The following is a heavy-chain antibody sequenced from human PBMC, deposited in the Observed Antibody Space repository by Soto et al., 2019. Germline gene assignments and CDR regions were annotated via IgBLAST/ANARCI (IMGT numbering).Heavy chain of an antibody. CDR1: GASITGTSY. J-gene: IGHJ4*01. Sequence: PSETLSLTCTVSGASITGTSYWSWIRQPAGKGLEWIGRFSLSGTTNYNPSLRSRVTMSADVSKNQFSLRLTSVTAADTALYYCARGMTPPGAPSWYYFDSWGHGXLVTVSS. CDR2: FSLSGTT. V-gene: IGHV4-4*07. D-gene: IGHD2-8*02. CDR3: ARGMTPPGAPSWYYFDS.